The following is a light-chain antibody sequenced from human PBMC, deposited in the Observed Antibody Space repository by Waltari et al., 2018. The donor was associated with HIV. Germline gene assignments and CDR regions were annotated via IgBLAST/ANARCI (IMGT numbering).Light chain of an antibody. J-gene: IGLJ2*01. CDR1: SSDLGVYNS. V-gene: IGLV2-8*01. CDR2: EVS. CDR3: SSYAGSNNFVV. Sequence: QSALTQPPSASGSPGQSLTISCTRASSDLGVYNSLSSYQQRPGKAPKVMIYEVSKRPSGVPDRFSGSKSGNTASLTVSGLQAEDEADYYCSSYAGSNNFVVFGGGTKLTVL.